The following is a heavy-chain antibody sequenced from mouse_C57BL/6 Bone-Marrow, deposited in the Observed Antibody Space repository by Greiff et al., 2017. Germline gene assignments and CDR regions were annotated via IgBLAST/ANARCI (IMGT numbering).Heavy chain of an antibody. Sequence: QVQLQQSGAELVRPGTSVKVSCKASGYAFTNYLIEWVKQRPGQGLEWIGVINPGSGGTNYNEKFKGKATLAADKSSSTAYLQLSSLTSEDSAVYDCANDYGYAMDYWGQGTSVTGS. CDR2: INPGSGGT. CDR1: GYAFTNYL. V-gene: IGHV1-54*01. CDR3: ANDYGYAMDY. D-gene: IGHD2-4*01. J-gene: IGHJ4*01.